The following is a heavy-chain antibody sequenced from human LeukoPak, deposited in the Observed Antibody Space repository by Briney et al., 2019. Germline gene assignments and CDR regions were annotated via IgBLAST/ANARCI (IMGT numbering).Heavy chain of an antibody. CDR2: ISGDGGST. Sequence: GGSLRLSCAASGFTFDDYAMHWVRQAPGKGLEWVSLISGDGGSTYYADSVKGRFTISRDNSKNSLYLQMNSLRTEDTALYYCAKDAAAGKPLYYYYYYGMDVWGQGTTVTVSS. CDR1: GFTFDDYA. V-gene: IGHV3-43*02. J-gene: IGHJ6*02. D-gene: IGHD6-13*01. CDR3: AKDAAAGKPLYYYYYYGMDV.